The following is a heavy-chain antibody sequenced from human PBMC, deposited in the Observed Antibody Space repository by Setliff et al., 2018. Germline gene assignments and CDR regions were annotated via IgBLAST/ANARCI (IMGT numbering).Heavy chain of an antibody. V-gene: IGHV4-34*01. CDR1: GGSFSGYY. D-gene: IGHD1-26*01. Sequence: KTSETLSLTCAVYGGSFSGYYWTWIRQPPGKGLGWIGEINHSGSSNYNPSLKSRVTISVDTSKNQFSLNLSSVTAADTAVYYCARGPRYSGSYYVNYWGQGTLVTVSS. J-gene: IGHJ4*02. CDR2: INHSGSS. CDR3: ARGPRYSGSYYVNY.